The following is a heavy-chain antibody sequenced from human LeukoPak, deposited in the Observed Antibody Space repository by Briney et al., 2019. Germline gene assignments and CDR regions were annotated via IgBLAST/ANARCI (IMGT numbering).Heavy chain of an antibody. Sequence: ASVKVSCKASGYTFTSYGISWVGQAPGQGVEWMGWISAYKGNTNYAQKLQGRVTMTTDTSTSTAYMELRSLRSDDTAVYYCARGAYSYGPYYYYYYMDVWGKGTTVTVSS. CDR2: ISAYKGNT. CDR3: ARGAYSYGPYYYYYYMDV. D-gene: IGHD5-18*01. CDR1: GYTFTSYG. J-gene: IGHJ6*03. V-gene: IGHV1-18*01.